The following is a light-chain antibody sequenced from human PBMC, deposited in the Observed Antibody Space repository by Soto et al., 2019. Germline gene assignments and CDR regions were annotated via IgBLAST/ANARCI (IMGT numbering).Light chain of an antibody. J-gene: IGKJ2*01. V-gene: IGKV3-15*01. CDR3: QQYNNWPHMYT. CDR1: QSVSSN. Sequence: EIVMTQSPATLSVSPGERATLSCRASQSVSSNLAWYQQKPGQAPRLHIYGASTRATGIPARFSGSGSGTEFTLTISSLQSEDFAVYYCQQYNNWPHMYTFGQGTKLEIK. CDR2: GAS.